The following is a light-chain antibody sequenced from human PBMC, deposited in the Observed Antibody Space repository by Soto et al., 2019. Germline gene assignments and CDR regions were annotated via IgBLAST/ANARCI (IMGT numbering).Light chain of an antibody. CDR3: KQSYSTPHT. CDR1: QSISSW. J-gene: IGKJ1*01. Sequence: DIQMTQSPSTLSGSVGDRVTITCRASQSISSWLAWYQQKPGKAPKLLIYDAYSLESGVQSRFSGSGSGTDFTLTIRSLQPEDFATYYCKQSYSTPHTFGQGTKVDIK. CDR2: DAY. V-gene: IGKV1-39*01.